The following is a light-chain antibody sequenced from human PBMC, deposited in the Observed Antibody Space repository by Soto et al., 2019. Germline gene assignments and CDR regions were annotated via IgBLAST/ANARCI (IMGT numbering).Light chain of an antibody. CDR3: QQYGNSPWT. CDR2: GAS. CDR1: QSVSNNY. Sequence: EIVLTQSPGTLSLPPGERATLSCRASQSVSNNYLAWYQQRPGQAPRLLTYGASSRAIGIPDRFSGSGSGTDFTLTINRLEPEDFAVYYCQQYGNSPWTFGQGTKVEIK. V-gene: IGKV3-20*01. J-gene: IGKJ1*01.